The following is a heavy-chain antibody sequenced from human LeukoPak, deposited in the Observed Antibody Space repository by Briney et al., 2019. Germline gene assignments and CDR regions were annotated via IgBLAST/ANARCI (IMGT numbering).Heavy chain of an antibody. CDR3: ARGIYGDYVPDY. V-gene: IGHV1-8*01. J-gene: IGHJ4*02. Sequence: ASVKVSCKASGYTFTSYDINWVRQATGQGLEWMGWMNPNSGNTGYAQKFQGRVTMTRNTSISTAYMELSSLRSEDTAVYYCARGIYGDYVPDYWGQGTLVTVSS. D-gene: IGHD4-17*01. CDR2: MNPNSGNT. CDR1: GYTFTSYD.